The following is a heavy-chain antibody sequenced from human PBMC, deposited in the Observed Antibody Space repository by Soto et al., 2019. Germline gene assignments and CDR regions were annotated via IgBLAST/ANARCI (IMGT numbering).Heavy chain of an antibody. V-gene: IGHV2-5*02. J-gene: IGHJ4*02. Sequence: QITLNESGPTVVKPAETLTLTCTFSGFSLTTSGVGVGWIRQSPGKAPEWLALIYWDDDKRYSPSLKSRLTITKDTSKIQVVLTMASVDPADTATYYCAHRILRTVFGLVTTTAIYFDFWGQGTPVVVSS. D-gene: IGHD3-3*01. CDR2: IYWDDDK. CDR1: GFSLTTSGVG. CDR3: AHRILRTVFGLVTTTAIYFDF.